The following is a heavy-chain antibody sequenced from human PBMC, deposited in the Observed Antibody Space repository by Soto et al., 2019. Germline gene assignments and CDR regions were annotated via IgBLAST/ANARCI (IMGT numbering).Heavy chain of an antibody. CDR3: ARQTAGTTIFHR. CDR1: GFSVSDSH. D-gene: IGHD4-17*01. Sequence: QLVESGGGLVEPGGSLRLSCEVSGFSVSDSHMSWIRQAPGKGLEWVSYISSSGSPTKYADSVKGRFAISRDNAKNSLWLQMNSLRVEDTAVYYCARQTAGTTIFHRWGQGTLVTVSS. V-gene: IGHV3-11*01. CDR2: ISSSGSPT. J-gene: IGHJ1*01.